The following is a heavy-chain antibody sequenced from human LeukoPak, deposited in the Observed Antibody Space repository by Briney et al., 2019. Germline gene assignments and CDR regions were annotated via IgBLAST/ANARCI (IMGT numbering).Heavy chain of an antibody. V-gene: IGHV4-34*01. CDR2: IHPHGIF. CDR1: GGSCDDYY. J-gene: IGHJ5*02. D-gene: IGHD5-24*01. CDR3: ARGRDRSKAGDL. Sequence: SETLSLTCAVYGGSCDDYYCSWIRQPPGKGLEWIAEIHPHGIFYYNSSLVSRVTISIDTSKTQFSLRLPSVTTADTAFYYCARGRDRSKAGDLWGQGSLVTVSS.